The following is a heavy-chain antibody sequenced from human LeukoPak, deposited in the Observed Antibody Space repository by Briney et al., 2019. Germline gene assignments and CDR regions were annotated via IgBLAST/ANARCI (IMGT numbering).Heavy chain of an antibody. Sequence: PGTLSLTSTLSVGSPCIYNSSCIPAPPGEGLESSGRIYTSGSTNYNPYPMSRVTTTVDESTNQFSLKLSSMTAADTAVYYYAREDGWYGAGYFDYWGQGTLVTVSS. CDR2: IYTSGST. J-gene: IGHJ4*02. D-gene: IGHD6-19*01. V-gene: IGHV4-4*07. CDR1: VGSPCIYN. CDR3: AREDGWYGAGYFDY.